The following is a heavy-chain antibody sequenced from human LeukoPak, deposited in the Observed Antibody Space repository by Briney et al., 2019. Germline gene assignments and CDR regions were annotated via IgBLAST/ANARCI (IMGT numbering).Heavy chain of an antibody. CDR3: ARLGNSSYDSSGTKGDFDY. CDR1: GGSFSGYY. Sequence: PSETLSLTCAVYGGSFSGYYWSWIRQPPGKGLEWIGEINHSGSTNYNPSLKSRVTISVDTSKNQFSLKLGSVTAADTAVYYCARLGNSSYDSSGTKGDFDYWGQGTLVTVSS. CDR2: INHSGST. J-gene: IGHJ4*02. D-gene: IGHD3-22*01. V-gene: IGHV4-34*01.